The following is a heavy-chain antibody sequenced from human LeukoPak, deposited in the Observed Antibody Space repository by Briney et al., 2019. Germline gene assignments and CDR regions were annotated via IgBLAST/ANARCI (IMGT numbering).Heavy chain of an antibody. CDR1: GGSISSYY. CDR2: IYTSGST. V-gene: IGHV4-4*07. CDR3: ARETSQKGAHYMDV. Sequence: SETLSLTCTVSGGSISSYYWSWIRQPAGKGLEWIGRIYTSGSTNYNPSLKSRFTMSVDTSKNPFSLKLSSVTAADTAVYYCARETSQKGAHYMDVWGKGTTVTISS. J-gene: IGHJ6*03. D-gene: IGHD3-16*01.